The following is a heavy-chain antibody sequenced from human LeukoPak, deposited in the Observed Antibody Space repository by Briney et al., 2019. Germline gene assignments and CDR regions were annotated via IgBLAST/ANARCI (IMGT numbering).Heavy chain of an antibody. J-gene: IGHJ5*02. CDR1: GFTFSSYW. V-gene: IGHV3-7*01. CDR2: IKQDGSEK. CDR3: ARDISIWSGYYTMGGNWFDP. Sequence: GGSLRLSCAASGFTFSSYWMSWVRQAPGKGREGVANIKQDGSEKYYVDSVKGRFTIARDNAKNSLYLQMNSLRAEDTAVYYCARDISIWSGYYTMGGNWFDPWGQGTLVTVSS. D-gene: IGHD3-3*01.